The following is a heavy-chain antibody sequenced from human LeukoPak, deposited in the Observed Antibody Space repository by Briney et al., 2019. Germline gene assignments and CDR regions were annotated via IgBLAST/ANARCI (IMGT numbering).Heavy chain of an antibody. Sequence: SETLSLTCTVSGGSVSSGSYYWSWIRQPPGKGLEWIGYIYYSGSTNYNPSLKSRVSISVDTSKNQFSLKLSSVTAADTAVYYCARVGPRYSGYDKRFDYWGQGTLVTVSS. CDR1: GGSVSSGSYY. V-gene: IGHV4-61*01. CDR3: ARVGPRYSGYDKRFDY. CDR2: IYYSGST. D-gene: IGHD5-12*01. J-gene: IGHJ4*02.